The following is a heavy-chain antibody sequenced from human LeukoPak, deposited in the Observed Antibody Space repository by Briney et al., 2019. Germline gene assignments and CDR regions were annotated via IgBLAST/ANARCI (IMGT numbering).Heavy chain of an antibody. Sequence: SQTLSLTCAVSGGSISSGGYSWSWIRQPPGKGLEWIGYIYHSGSTYYNPSLKSRVTISVDRSKNQFSLKLSSVTAADTAVYYCARVGTYGSGSYLSWLDYWGQGTLVTVSS. D-gene: IGHD3-10*01. J-gene: IGHJ4*02. CDR2: IYHSGST. V-gene: IGHV4-30-2*01. CDR1: GGSISSGGYS. CDR3: ARVGTYGSGSYLSWLDY.